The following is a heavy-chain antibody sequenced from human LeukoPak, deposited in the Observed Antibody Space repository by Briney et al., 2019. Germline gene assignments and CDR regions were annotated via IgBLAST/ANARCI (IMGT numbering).Heavy chain of an antibody. CDR2: IYSGGNT. CDR1: GFTVSSNH. D-gene: IGHD7-27*01. V-gene: IGHV3-53*01. J-gene: IGHJ4*02. Sequence: GGSLRLSCAASGFTVSSNHMSWVRQAPGKGLEWVSVIYSGGNTDYADSVKGRFTISRDNSKNTLFLQMNSLGAEDTAVYYCARHWGLWGQGTLVTVSP. CDR3: ARHWGL.